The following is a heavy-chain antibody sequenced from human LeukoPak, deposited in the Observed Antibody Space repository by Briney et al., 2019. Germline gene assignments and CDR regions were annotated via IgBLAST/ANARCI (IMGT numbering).Heavy chain of an antibody. CDR1: GFTFDDYA. CDR2: ISWNSGSI. V-gene: IGHV3-9*01. CDR3: AKIRPPKSIAAAAFDY. J-gene: IGHJ4*02. D-gene: IGHD6-13*01. Sequence: GRSLRLSCAASGFTFDDYAMHWVRQAPGKGLEWVSGISWNSGSIGYADSVKGRFTISRDNAKNSLYLQMNSLRAEDTALYYCAKIRPPKSIAAAAFDYWGQGTLVTDSS.